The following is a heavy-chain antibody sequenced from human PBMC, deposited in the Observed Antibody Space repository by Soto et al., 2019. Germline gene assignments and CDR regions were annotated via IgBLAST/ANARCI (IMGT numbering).Heavy chain of an antibody. J-gene: IGHJ5*02. CDR1: GSSISSTFW. D-gene: IGHD2-15*01. CDR2: IYHSGST. V-gene: IGHV4-4*02. CDR3: ASLPPRIVVVKTEIPT. Sequence: PSQTLRLTCAVAGSSISSTFWWTRIRQHPGKGLEWIGEIYHSGSTKYNPSLKSRVTISVDKSNNQFSLELRAVTAADTAVYYCASLPPRIVVVKTEIPTWGQGTLVTVSS.